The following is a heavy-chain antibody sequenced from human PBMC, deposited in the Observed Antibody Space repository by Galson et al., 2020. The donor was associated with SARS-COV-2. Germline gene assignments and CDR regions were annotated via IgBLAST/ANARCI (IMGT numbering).Heavy chain of an antibody. CDR1: GFTFSSYA. Sequence: GESLKISCAASGFTFSSYAMHWVRQAPGKGLEWVAVISYDGSNKYYADSVKGRFTISRDNSKNTLYLQMNSLRAEDTAVYYCARAAAGYGVLDCWGQGTLVTVSS. D-gene: IGHD3-3*01. CDR2: ISYDGSNK. V-gene: IGHV3-30*01. J-gene: IGHJ4*02. CDR3: ARAAAGYGVLDC.